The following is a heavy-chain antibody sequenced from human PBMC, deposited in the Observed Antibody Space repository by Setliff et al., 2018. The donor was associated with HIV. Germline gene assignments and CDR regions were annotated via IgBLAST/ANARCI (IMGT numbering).Heavy chain of an antibody. V-gene: IGHV4-59*11. D-gene: IGHD2-8*02. CDR3: ARAGDCTEASCPKARFDP. CDR1: DGSSDSHY. CDR2: IYYSGTA. J-gene: IGHJ5*02. Sequence: SETLSLTCTVSDGSSDSHYWSWIRQPPGKGLEWIGYIYYSGTAYYKPSLRSRVTISVDTSMNQFSLNLNSVTAADTAVYYCARAGDCTEASCPKARFDPWGPGILVTVSS.